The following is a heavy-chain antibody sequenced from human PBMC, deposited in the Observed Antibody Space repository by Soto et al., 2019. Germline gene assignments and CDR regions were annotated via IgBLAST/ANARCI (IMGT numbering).Heavy chain of an antibody. D-gene: IGHD6-13*01. CDR3: APDLGIAAACNGNYYGRDV. Sequence: QVQLVQSGAEVKKPGASVKVSCKVSGYTLTELSMHWVRQAPGKGLEWMGGFDPEDGETIYAQKFQGRVTMTEDTATDTAYMELSSVRSEDTAVYYCAPDLGIAAACNGNYYGRDVWGQGTTVTVSS. J-gene: IGHJ6*02. V-gene: IGHV1-24*01. CDR1: GYTLTELS. CDR2: FDPEDGET.